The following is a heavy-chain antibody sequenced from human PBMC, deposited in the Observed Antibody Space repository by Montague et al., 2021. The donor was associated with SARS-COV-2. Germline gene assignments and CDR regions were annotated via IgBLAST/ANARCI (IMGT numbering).Heavy chain of an antibody. J-gene: IGHJ4*02. Sequence: SETLSLTCAVYGASFNGYYWTWIRQPPGKGLEWNGEINHSGSTSYNPSPRSRVTISVDTSKNQFSLKLTSVTAADTAVYYCTRRLHGFNRHYFDFWGQGTLVTVSS. CDR1: GASFNGYY. D-gene: IGHD5-24*01. CDR2: INHSGST. CDR3: TRRLHGFNRHYFDF. V-gene: IGHV4-34*01.